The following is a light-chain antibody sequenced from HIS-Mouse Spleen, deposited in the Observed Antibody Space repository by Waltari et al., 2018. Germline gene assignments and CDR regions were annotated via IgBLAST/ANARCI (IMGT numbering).Light chain of an antibody. V-gene: IGLV6-57*02. CDR2: EDN. J-gene: IGLJ3*02. Sequence: NFMLTQPHSVSESPGKTVTISCTGSSGSIASNSVQWYQQRPGSATTTVIYEDNQRPSGVPDRFSGSIDSSSNSASLTISGLKTEDEADYYCQSYDSSNWVFGGGTKLTVL. CDR3: QSYDSSNWV. CDR1: SGSIASNS.